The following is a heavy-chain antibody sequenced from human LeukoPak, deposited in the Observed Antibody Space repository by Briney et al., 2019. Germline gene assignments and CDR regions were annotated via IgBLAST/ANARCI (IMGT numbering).Heavy chain of an antibody. CDR2: IYFSGST. CDR1: GGSISSYY. Sequence: SETLSLTCTVSGGSISSYYWSWIRQPPGKGLEWIGYIYFSGSTNYNPSLKSRVTISVDTSKTQLSLKLSSVTAADTAVYYCARGGGYFWGQGTLVTVSS. V-gene: IGHV4-59*01. D-gene: IGHD3-16*01. CDR3: ARGGGYF. J-gene: IGHJ4*02.